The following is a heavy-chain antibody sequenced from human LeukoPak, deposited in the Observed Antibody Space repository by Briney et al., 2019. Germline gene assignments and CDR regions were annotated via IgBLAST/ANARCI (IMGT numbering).Heavy chain of an antibody. D-gene: IGHD6-19*01. V-gene: IGHV3-23*01. Sequence: GGSLRLSCAASGFTFSIYAMSWVRQAPGKGLEWVSSIGAGGGGGSTVYADSVKGRFAISRDNSKNTLFLQMNNLRAEDTAVYYCAIDPYSSGWRGGDYFDYRGQGTLVTVSS. CDR3: AIDPYSSGWRGGDYFDY. CDR2: IGAGGGGGST. J-gene: IGHJ4*02. CDR1: GFTFSIYA.